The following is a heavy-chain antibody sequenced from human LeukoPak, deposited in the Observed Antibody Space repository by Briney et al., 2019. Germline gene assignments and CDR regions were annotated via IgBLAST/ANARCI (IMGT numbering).Heavy chain of an antibody. CDR3: ARGRTGSYYAADY. CDR2: VHYSGST. J-gene: IGHJ4*02. Sequence: PSETLSLTCTVSGGSISSYHWSWVRQPPGKGLEWIGYVHYSGSTEYNPSLKSRVTISVDTSKNHFSLKLTSVTAADTAVYYCARGRTGSYYAADYWGQGTLVTVSS. D-gene: IGHD1-26*01. CDR1: GGSISSYH. V-gene: IGHV4-59*01.